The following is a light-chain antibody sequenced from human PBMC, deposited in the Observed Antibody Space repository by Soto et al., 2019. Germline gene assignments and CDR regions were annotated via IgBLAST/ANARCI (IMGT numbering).Light chain of an antibody. CDR2: EGN. V-gene: IGLV2-23*01. J-gene: IGLJ2*01. CDR1: ISDVGSSNL. CDR3: CSYVGTYVE. Sequence: QSALTQPASVSGSPGQSITISCAGSISDVGSSNLVSWYQQHPGKVPKLIIYEGNRRPSGVSSRFSGSNSGKTASLTISGLQAEDEADYYCCSYVGTYVELGGGTKLTVL.